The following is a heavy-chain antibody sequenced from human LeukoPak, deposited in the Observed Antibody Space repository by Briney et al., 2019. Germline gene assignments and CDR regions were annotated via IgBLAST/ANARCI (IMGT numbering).Heavy chain of an antibody. CDR3: ARTTYYYDSSGYWPIDY. V-gene: IGHV1-18*01. CDR1: GYTFTSYS. D-gene: IGHD3-22*01. Sequence: ASVKVSCKASGYTFTSYSIDWVRQAPGQGLEWMGWISAYNGNTNYAQKLQGRVTMTTDTSTSTAYMELRSLRSDDTAVYYCARTTYYYDSSGYWPIDYWGQGTLVTVSS. CDR2: ISAYNGNT. J-gene: IGHJ4*02.